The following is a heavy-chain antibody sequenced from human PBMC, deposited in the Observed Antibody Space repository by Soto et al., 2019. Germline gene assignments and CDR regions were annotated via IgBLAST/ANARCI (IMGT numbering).Heavy chain of an antibody. V-gene: IGHV1-18*01. CDR1: GYTFTSYG. Sequence: QVQLVQSGAEVKKPGASVKVSCKASGYTFTSYGISWVRQAPGQGLEWMGWISAYNGNTNYAQKLQGRFTMTTDTSTSTAYMELRSLRSDDTAVYYCARVQTTHLTIFGVVIGPFDYWGQGTLVTVSS. J-gene: IGHJ4*02. D-gene: IGHD3-3*01. CDR2: ISAYNGNT. CDR3: ARVQTTHLTIFGVVIGPFDY.